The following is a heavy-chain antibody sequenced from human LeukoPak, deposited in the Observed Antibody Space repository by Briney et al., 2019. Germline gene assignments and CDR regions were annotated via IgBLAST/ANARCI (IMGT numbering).Heavy chain of an antibody. CDR2: IYYSGST. V-gene: IGHV4-39*01. CDR3: ASQSRFGSNYPTNWFDP. J-gene: IGHJ5*02. Sequence: SETLSLTCTVSGGSISSSSYYWGWLRQPPGMGLEWLGSIYYSGSTYYNPSLKSRVTISVDTSKNQFSLKLSSVTAADTAVYYCASQSRFGSNYPTNWFDPWGQGTLVTVSS. D-gene: IGHD4-11*01. CDR1: GGSISSSSYY.